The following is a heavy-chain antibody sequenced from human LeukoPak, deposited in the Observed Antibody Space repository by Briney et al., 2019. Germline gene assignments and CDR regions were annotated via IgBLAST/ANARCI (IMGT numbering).Heavy chain of an antibody. CDR3: ARGALRWHMDV. J-gene: IGHJ6*03. V-gene: IGHV3-7*01. D-gene: IGHD3-3*01. CDR2: IKQDGSEK. CDR1: GFTFSSYW. Sequence: GGSLRLSCAASGFTFSSYWMNWVRQAPGKGLEWVANIKQDGSEKYYVDSVKGRFTISRDNAKNSLYLQMNSLRAEDTAVYYCARGALRWHMDVWGKGTTVTISS.